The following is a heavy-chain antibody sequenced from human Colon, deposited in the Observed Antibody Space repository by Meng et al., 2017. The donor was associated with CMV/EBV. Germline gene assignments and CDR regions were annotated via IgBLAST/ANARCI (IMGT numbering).Heavy chain of an antibody. Sequence: GGSLRLSCAGSGFTFSNHAMSWVRQAPGKGLEWVSVIYAGGRSSYFADSVKGRFIISRDDSKNTLYMEMNSLRAEDTAVYYCAKCQGFSECSNWLDPWGQGTLVTVSS. V-gene: IGHV3-23*03. J-gene: IGHJ5*02. CDR1: GFTFSNHA. CDR3: AKCQGFSECSNWLDP. D-gene: IGHD3-3*01. CDR2: IYAGGRSS.